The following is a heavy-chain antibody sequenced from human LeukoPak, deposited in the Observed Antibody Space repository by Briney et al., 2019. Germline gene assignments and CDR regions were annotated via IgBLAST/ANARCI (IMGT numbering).Heavy chain of an antibody. V-gene: IGHV3-23*01. CDR1: GFTFSSYA. CDR2: ISGSGGST. CDR3: ANLESGSWGNFDY. Sequence: GGSLRLSCAASGFTFSSYAMSWVRQAPGKGLEWVSAISGSGGSTYYADPVKGRFTISRDNSKNTLYLQMNSLRAEDTAVYYCANLESGSWGNFDYWGQGTLVTVSS. D-gene: IGHD3-16*01. J-gene: IGHJ4*02.